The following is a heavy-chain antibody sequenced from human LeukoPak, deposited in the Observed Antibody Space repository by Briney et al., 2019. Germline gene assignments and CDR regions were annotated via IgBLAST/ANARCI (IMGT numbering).Heavy chain of an antibody. CDR2: IGGNGDTS. CDR1: GFTFYNYA. Sequence: GSLRLSCVASGFTFYNYAMHWVRQAPGKGLEYVSAIGGNGDTSYYADSVKGRFNISRDNSKNTVYLQLGSLRSEDMAVYYCATRHEYSYPYWGQGTLVTVSS. V-gene: IGHV3-64*02. D-gene: IGHD5-18*01. J-gene: IGHJ4*02. CDR3: ATRHEYSYPY.